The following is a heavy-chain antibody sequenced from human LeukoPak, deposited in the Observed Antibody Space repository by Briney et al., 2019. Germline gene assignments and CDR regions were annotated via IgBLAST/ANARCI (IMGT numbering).Heavy chain of an antibody. Sequence: GGSLRLSSAASGFTFSSYSINWVRQAPGKGLEWVSSISSSSTYIFYADSVKGRFTISRDNAKNSLYLQMNSLRAEDTAVYYCATSPLLGYAFDIWGQGTVVTVSS. CDR2: ISSSSTYI. CDR3: ATSPLLGYAFDI. D-gene: IGHD2-21*01. CDR1: GFTFSSYS. J-gene: IGHJ3*02. V-gene: IGHV3-21*01.